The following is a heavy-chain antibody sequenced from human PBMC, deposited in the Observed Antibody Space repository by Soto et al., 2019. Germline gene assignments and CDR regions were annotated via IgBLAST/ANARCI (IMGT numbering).Heavy chain of an antibody. CDR1: GFSFSSYS. CDR3: VAIIFGSKD. V-gene: IGHV3-48*02. J-gene: IGHJ4*02. D-gene: IGHD3-3*02. CDR2: ITPSSNAI. Sequence: GGSLRLSCAASGFSFSSYSMNWVRQAPGEGLEWISYITPSSNAIHYGDSVKGRFTISRDNAKNLVYLQMSRLRDEDTAVYYCVAIIFGSKDWGQGTLVTAS.